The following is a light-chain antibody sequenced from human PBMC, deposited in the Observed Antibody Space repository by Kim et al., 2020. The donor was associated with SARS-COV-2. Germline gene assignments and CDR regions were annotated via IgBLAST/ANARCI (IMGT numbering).Light chain of an antibody. V-gene: IGLV6-57*04. CDR1: SGSIASNF. Sequence: NFMLTQPHSVSESPGKTVTISCTRSSGSIASNFVQWYQQRPGSAPSTVFYEDNQRPSGVPDRFSGSIDSSSNSASLTISGLQTEDEADYYCQSYDTSLHWVFGGGTKVTVL. CDR2: EDN. J-gene: IGLJ3*02. CDR3: QSYDTSLHWV.